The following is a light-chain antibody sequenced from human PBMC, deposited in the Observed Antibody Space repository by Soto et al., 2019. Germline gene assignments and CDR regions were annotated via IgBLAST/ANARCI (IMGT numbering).Light chain of an antibody. J-gene: IGKJ1*01. CDR1: QRVDRY. V-gene: IGKV1-39*01. Sequence: DIQMTQSPSSLSAFVGDRVTITCRASQRVDRYLNWYQQKPGRAPNLLIYAASSLQSGVPSRCSGSGSGAYITLTISSLQPEDFATYVCQQTYITPWTFGQGTKVDIK. CDR2: AAS. CDR3: QQTYITPWT.